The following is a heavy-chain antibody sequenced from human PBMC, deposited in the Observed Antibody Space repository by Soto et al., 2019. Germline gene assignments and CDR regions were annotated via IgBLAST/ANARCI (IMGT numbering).Heavy chain of an antibody. CDR3: TTDSYTAMVDEYYFDY. CDR1: GFTFSNAW. CDR2: IKSKTDGGTT. J-gene: IGHJ4*02. D-gene: IGHD5-18*01. Sequence: SLRLSCAASGFTFSNAWMNWVRQAPGKGMEWVGRIKSKTDGGTTDYAAPVKGRFTISRDDSKNTLYLQMNSLKTEDTAVFYCTTDSYTAMVDEYYFDYWGQGTLVTVSS. V-gene: IGHV3-15*07.